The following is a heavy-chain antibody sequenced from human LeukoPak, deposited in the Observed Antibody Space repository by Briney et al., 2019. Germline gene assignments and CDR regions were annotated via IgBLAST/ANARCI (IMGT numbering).Heavy chain of an antibody. J-gene: IGHJ4*02. D-gene: IGHD6-19*01. CDR3: AKGRTEGGTLALDY. V-gene: IGHV3-7*03. CDR1: GFTSSSYW. Sequence: GGSLRLSCAASGFTSSSYWMSWVRQAPGKGLEWVANIKPDGSEKQYVDSVRGRFTISRDNSKNTLYLQVNSLRAEDTAVYYCAKGRTEGGTLALDYWGQGTLVTVSS. CDR2: IKPDGSEK.